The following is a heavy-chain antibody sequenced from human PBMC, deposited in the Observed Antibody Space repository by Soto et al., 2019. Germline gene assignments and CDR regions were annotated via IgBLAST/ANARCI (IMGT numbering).Heavy chain of an antibody. D-gene: IGHD2-2*01. CDR2: IIPILGIA. CDR3: AGFLNCSSTSCYYYYGMDV. Sequence: SVKVSCKASGYTFTSYGISWVRQAPGQGLEWMGRIIPILGIANYAQKFQGRVTITADKSTSTAYMELSSLRSEDTAVYYCAGFLNCSSTSCYYYYGMDVWGQGTTVTVSS. J-gene: IGHJ6*02. V-gene: IGHV1-69*04. CDR1: GYTFTSYG.